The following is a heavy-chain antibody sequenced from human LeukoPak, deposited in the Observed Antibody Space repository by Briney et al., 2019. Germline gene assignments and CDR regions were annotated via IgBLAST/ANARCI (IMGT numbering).Heavy chain of an antibody. Sequence: SETLPLTCTVSGGSISSYYWSWIRQPPGKGLEWIGYIYYSGSTNYNPSLKSRVTISVDTSKNQFSLKLSSVTAADTAVYYCAVQTEASVLPDPAFDIWGQGTMVTVSS. V-gene: IGHV4-59*01. CDR1: GGSISSYY. CDR3: AVQTEASVLPDPAFDI. D-gene: IGHD2-15*01. CDR2: IYYSGST. J-gene: IGHJ3*02.